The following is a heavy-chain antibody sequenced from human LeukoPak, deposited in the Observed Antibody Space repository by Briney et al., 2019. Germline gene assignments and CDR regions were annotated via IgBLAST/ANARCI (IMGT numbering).Heavy chain of an antibody. D-gene: IGHD5-18*01. V-gene: IGHV1-2*02. J-gene: IGHJ4*02. CDR3: ASAGYSYGYGTDY. Sequence: ASVKVSCKASGYTFTCYYMHWVRQAPGQGLEWMGWINPNSGGTNYAQKFQGRVTMTRDTSISTAYMELSRLRSDDTAVYYCASAGYSYGYGTDYWGQGTLVTVSS. CDR2: INPNSGGT. CDR1: GYTFTCYY.